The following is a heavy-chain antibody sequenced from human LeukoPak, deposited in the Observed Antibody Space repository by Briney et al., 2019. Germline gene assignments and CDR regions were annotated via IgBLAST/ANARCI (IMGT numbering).Heavy chain of an antibody. D-gene: IGHD3-22*01. CDR3: ARVKVSHYYDSSGRGFDI. CDR1: GYTFTGYY. V-gene: IGHV1-2*02. Sequence: ASVKVSCKASGYTFTGYYMHWVRQAPGQGLEWMGWINPNSGDTNYAQKFQGRVTMTRDTSISTAYMELSRLRSDDTAVYYCARVKVSHYYDSSGRGFDIWGQGTMVTVSS. CDR2: INPNSGDT. J-gene: IGHJ3*02.